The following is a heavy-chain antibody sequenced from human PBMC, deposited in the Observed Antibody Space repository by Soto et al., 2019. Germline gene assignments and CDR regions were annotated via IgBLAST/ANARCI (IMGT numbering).Heavy chain of an antibody. CDR3: AKLKYFYDSSAYVDY. V-gene: IGHV3-23*01. CDR1: GFTFSSYA. Sequence: EVQLLESGGGLVQPGGSLRLSCAASGFTFSSYAMSWVRQAPGKGLDWVSAISGSGGSSYYADSVKGRFTISRDNSKNTLYVQMRSLRAEDTAVYYCAKLKYFYDSSAYVDYWGQGTLVTVSS. CDR2: ISGSGGSS. D-gene: IGHD3-22*01. J-gene: IGHJ4*02.